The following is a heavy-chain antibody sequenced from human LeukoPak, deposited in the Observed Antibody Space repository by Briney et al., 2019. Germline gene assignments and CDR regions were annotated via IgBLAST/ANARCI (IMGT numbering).Heavy chain of an antibody. D-gene: IGHD5-24*01. CDR3: ARYGYNYGLDY. CDR1: GFTLSRFW. CDR2: IEPGGSEK. J-gene: IGHJ4*02. V-gene: IGHV3-7*01. Sequence: GGSLRLSCAASGFTLSRFWMSWVRQAPGKGLEWVANIEPGGSEKNYVDSVKGRFTISRDNAKNSLYLQINNPRVEDTAVYHCARYGYNYGLDYWGQGTLVSVS.